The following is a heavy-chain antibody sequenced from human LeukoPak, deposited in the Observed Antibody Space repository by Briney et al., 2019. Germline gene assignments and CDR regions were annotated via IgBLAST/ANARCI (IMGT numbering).Heavy chain of an antibody. CDR2: IIPIFGTA. CDR1: GGTFSSYA. J-gene: IGHJ4*02. CDR3: ALRKSLEWLSYFDY. V-gene: IGHV1-69*05. D-gene: IGHD3-3*01. Sequence: ASVKVSCKASGGTFSSYAISWVRQAPGQGLEWMGGIIPIFGTANYAQKFQGRVTITTDESTSTAYMELSSLRSEDTAVYYCALRKSLEWLSYFDYWGQGTLVTVSS.